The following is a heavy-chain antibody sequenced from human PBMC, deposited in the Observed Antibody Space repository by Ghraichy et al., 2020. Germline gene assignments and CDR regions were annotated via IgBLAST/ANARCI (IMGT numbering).Heavy chain of an antibody. CDR3: VRGGSTMIVVVITARPWYFDL. CDR1: GGSFSGYY. J-gene: IGHJ2*01. Sequence: SQTLSLTCAVYGGSFSGYYWSWIRQPPGKGLEWIGEINHSGSTNYNPSLKSRVTISVDTSKNQFSLKLSSVTAADTAVYYCVRGGSTMIVVVITARPWYFDLWGRGTLVTVSS. D-gene: IGHD3-22*01. CDR2: INHSGST. V-gene: IGHV4-34*01.